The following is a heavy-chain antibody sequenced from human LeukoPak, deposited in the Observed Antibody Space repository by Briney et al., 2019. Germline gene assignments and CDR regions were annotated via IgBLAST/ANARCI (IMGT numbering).Heavy chain of an antibody. CDR1: GGSISSGGYY. J-gene: IGHJ4*02. D-gene: IGHD3-16*02. V-gene: IGHV4-31*03. CDR3: VRANRVIVPFDY. Sequence: SQTLSLTCTVSGGSISSGGYYWSWIRQHPGKGLEWIGYIYYSGSTYYNPSLKSRVTISVDTSKNQFSLKLSSVTAADTAVYYCVRANRVIVPFDYWGQGTLVTVSS. CDR2: IYYSGST.